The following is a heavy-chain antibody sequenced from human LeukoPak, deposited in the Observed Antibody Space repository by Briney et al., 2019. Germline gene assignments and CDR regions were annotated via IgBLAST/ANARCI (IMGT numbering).Heavy chain of an antibody. D-gene: IGHD6-13*01. V-gene: IGHV4-4*07. CDR1: GGSISSNY. J-gene: IGHJ4*02. CDR3: ARDHLYSNYQDY. Sequence: PSETLSLTCTVSGGSISSNYWSWIRRPAGKGLEWIGRIYTTGSTNYNPSLKSRVTMSVDTSKNQFSLKLSSVTAADTAVYYCARDHLYSNYQDYWGQGTLVTVSS. CDR2: IYTTGST.